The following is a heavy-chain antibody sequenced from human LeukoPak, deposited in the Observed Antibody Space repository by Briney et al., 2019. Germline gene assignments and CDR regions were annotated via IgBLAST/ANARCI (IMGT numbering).Heavy chain of an antibody. J-gene: IGHJ4*02. CDR1: GYTFTDYY. CDR2: INSNSGGI. CDR3: ARTSIAARRADFDY. Sequence: GASVRVSCKTSGYTFTDYYIHWMRQAPGQGLEWMGWINSNSGGISYAQKFQGRVTLTRDTPATTVFMELNRLTSDDTAVYYCARTSIAARRADFDYWGQGTVVTVSS. D-gene: IGHD6-6*01. V-gene: IGHV1-2*02.